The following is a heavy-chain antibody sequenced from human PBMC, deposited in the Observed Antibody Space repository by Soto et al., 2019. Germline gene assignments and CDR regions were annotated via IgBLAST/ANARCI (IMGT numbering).Heavy chain of an antibody. D-gene: IGHD1-1*01. CDR2: MWYDRSHT. Sequence: QAHLVESGGGVVQPGGSLRLSCAASGFTFSSYAMHWVRQAPGKGLEWVALMWYDRSHTYYAESVKGRFNISRDESKNMLFLHMSGLRAEDTAVYYCSRDRSWRTGYYSGIDVWGQGTTVTAS. CDR1: GFTFSSYA. J-gene: IGHJ6*02. V-gene: IGHV3-33*01. CDR3: SRDRSWRTGYYSGIDV.